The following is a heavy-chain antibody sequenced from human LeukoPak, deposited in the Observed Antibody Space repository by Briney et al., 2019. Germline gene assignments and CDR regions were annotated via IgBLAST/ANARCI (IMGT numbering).Heavy chain of an antibody. Sequence: GGSLRLSCAASGFTFSSYWMSWVRQAPGKGLEWVANIKQDGSEKYFVDSVKGRFTISRDNAKSSLYLQMNSLRAEDTAVYHCAELGITMIGGVWGKGTTVTISS. CDR1: GFTFSSYW. CDR3: AELGITMIGGV. J-gene: IGHJ6*04. CDR2: IKQDGSEK. V-gene: IGHV3-7*01. D-gene: IGHD3-10*02.